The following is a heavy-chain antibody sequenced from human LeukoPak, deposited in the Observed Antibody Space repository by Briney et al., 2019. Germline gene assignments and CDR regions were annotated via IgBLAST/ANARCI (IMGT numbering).Heavy chain of an antibody. CDR1: GGSISSGGYY. CDR3: ARGDYYDSSGYLYGPHPGLFDL. V-gene: IGHV4-61*08. J-gene: IGHJ2*01. D-gene: IGHD3-22*01. Sequence: SETLSLTCTVSGGSISSGGYYWSWIRQPPGKGLEWIGYIYYSGSTNYNPSLKSRVTISVDTSKNQFSLKLSSVTAADTAVYYCARGDYYDSSGYLYGPHPGLFDLWGRGTLVTVSS. CDR2: IYYSGST.